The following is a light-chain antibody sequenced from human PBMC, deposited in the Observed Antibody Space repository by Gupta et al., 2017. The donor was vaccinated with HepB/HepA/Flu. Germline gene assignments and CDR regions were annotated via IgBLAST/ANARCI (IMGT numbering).Light chain of an antibody. J-gene: IGKJ1*01. CDR1: QIVRSSY. Sequence: ETVFTQSPGTLSLSPGERATLSCRASQIVRSSYLAWYQQKPGQAPRLLIYGASSRANGIPDRFSGSGSGTEFTLTISRLEPEDFAVYYCQQKGSSPRTFGQGTKVEIK. CDR3: QQKGSSPRT. V-gene: IGKV3-20*01. CDR2: GAS.